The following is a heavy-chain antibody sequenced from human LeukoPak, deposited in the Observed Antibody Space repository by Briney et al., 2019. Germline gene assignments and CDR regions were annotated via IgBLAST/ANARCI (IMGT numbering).Heavy chain of an antibody. CDR2: INHSGST. J-gene: IGHJ6*03. V-gene: IGHV4-38-2*02. CDR1: GYSISSGYY. Sequence: PSETLSLTCTVSGYSISSGYYWGWIRQPPGKGLEWIGSINHSGSTNYNPSLKSRVTISVDTSKNQFSLKLSSVTAADTAVYYCARDVARPAYYYYYMDVWGKGTTVTVSS. D-gene: IGHD6-6*01. CDR3: ARDVARPAYYYYYMDV.